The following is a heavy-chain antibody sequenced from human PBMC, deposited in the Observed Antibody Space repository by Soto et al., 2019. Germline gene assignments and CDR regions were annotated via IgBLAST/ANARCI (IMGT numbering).Heavy chain of an antibody. CDR1: GGTFSSYA. D-gene: IGHD6-13*01. Sequence: QVQLVQSGAEVKKPGSSVKVSCKASGGTFSSYAISWVRQAPGQGLEWMVGNIPIFGTANYAQTFQGRVTITAEESTSTAYSALSSLRSEDTAAYFCARVSIAAAGNDYWSHGTLFTVSS. CDR2: NIPIFGTA. CDR3: ARVSIAAAGNDY. V-gene: IGHV1-69*01. J-gene: IGHJ4*01.